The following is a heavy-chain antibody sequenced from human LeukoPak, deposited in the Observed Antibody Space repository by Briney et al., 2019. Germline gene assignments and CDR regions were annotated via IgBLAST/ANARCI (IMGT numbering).Heavy chain of an antibody. CDR3: AGHCSGGSCYPGAGYYMDV. D-gene: IGHD2-15*01. J-gene: IGHJ6*03. V-gene: IGHV4-61*02. Sequence: SETLSLTCTVSGGSISSGSYYWSWIRQPAGKGLEWIGRIYTSGSTNYNPSLKSRVTISVDTSKNQFSLKLSSVAAADTAVYYCAGHCSGGSCYPGAGYYMDVWGKGTTVTVSS. CDR2: IYTSGST. CDR1: GGSISSGSYY.